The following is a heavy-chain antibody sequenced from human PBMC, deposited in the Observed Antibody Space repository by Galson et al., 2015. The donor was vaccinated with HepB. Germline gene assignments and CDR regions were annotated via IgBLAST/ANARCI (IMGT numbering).Heavy chain of an antibody. Sequence: SLRLSCAASGFAFSSYSMNWVRQAPGKGLEWVSSISSSSSYIHYADSVKGRFTISRDNAKNSLYLQMNSLRAEDTAVYYCARESSTTTLLYSAYDSHDYWGQGTLVTVSS. CDR1: GFAFSSYS. CDR3: ARESSTTTLLYSAYDSHDY. D-gene: IGHD5-12*01. CDR2: ISSSSSYI. J-gene: IGHJ4*02. V-gene: IGHV3-21*01.